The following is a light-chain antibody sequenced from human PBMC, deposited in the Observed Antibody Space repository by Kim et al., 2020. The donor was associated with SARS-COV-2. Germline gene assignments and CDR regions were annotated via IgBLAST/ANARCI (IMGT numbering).Light chain of an antibody. CDR1: NIGDKS. J-gene: IGLJ3*02. V-gene: IGLV3-21*04. Sequence: SYELTQPPSVSVAPGKTASISCGGDNIGDKSVHWYQQKPGRAPVLVIYYDYNRPSGIPERFSGSNSGNTATLTISRVEAGDEADYSCQVWDSGSDQKVFGGGTKLTVL. CDR3: QVWDSGSDQKV. CDR2: YDY.